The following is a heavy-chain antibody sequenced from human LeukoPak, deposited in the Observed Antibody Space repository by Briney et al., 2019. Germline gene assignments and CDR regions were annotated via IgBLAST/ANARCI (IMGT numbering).Heavy chain of an antibody. Sequence: GASVKVSCKTSGYTFTSCYIHWVRQAPGQGLKWMGVINPSGGSTSYAQKFQGRVTISVDTSKNQFSLKLSSVTAADTAVYYCARFRRSIGYCSGGSCYGGWVDYWGQGTLVTVSS. D-gene: IGHD2-15*01. CDR2: INPSGGST. V-gene: IGHV1-46*01. J-gene: IGHJ4*02. CDR1: GYTFTSCY. CDR3: ARFRRSIGYCSGGSCYGGWVDY.